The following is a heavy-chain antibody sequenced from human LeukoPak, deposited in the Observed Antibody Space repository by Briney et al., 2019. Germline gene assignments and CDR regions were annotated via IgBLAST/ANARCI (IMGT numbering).Heavy chain of an antibody. CDR2: VHKTGKT. CDR1: TVSGGSGNW. D-gene: IGHD7-27*01. Sequence: PSETLSLTCALSTVSGGSGNWWSWVRQPPGKGLEWIGEVHKTGKTNYNPSLKTRVTISIDASKNQLSLELTSVTAADAAVYYCARELLGAPTPGAYWGQGTRVTVSS. J-gene: IGHJ4*02. V-gene: IGHV4-4*02. CDR3: ARELLGAPTPGAY.